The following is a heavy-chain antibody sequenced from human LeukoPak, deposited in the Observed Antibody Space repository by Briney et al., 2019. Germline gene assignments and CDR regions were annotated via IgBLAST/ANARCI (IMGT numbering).Heavy chain of an antibody. CDR2: ISSSSSYI. CDR3: ARDRGNWNYRGGFDY. CDR1: GFTFSSYS. V-gene: IGHV3-21*01. Sequence: GGSLRLSCAASGFTFSSYSMNWVRQAPGKGLEWVSSISSSSSYIYYADSVKGRFTISRDNAKNSLYLQMNSLRAEDTAVYYCARDRGNWNYRGGFDYWGQGTLVTVSS. J-gene: IGHJ4*02. D-gene: IGHD1-7*01.